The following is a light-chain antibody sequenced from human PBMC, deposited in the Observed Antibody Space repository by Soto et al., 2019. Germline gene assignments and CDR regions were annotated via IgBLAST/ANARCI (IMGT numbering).Light chain of an antibody. CDR3: QQYGSSPPT. Sequence: EIVMTQSPATLSVSPGERATLSCRASQSVSSNLAWYQQKPGQAPRLLIYGASTRATGIPDRFSGSGSGTDFTLSISRLEPEDLAVYYCQQYGSSPPTFGQGTKVDIK. J-gene: IGKJ1*01. CDR2: GAS. V-gene: IGKV3-20*01. CDR1: QSVSSN.